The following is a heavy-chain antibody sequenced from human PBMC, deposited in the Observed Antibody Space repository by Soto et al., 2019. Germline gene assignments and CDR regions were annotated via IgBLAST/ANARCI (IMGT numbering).Heavy chain of an antibody. CDR2: ISYDGSNK. J-gene: IGHJ6*02. Sequence: QVQLVESGGGVVQPGRSLRLSCAASGFTFSSYAMHWVRQAPGKGLEWLAVISYDGSNKYYADSVKGRFTISRDNSKNTLYLQMNSLIAEDTAVYYCARTGRYCSSTSCYGNYYYYGMDVWGQGTTVTVSS. CDR3: ARTGRYCSSTSCYGNYYYYGMDV. V-gene: IGHV3-30-3*01. D-gene: IGHD2-2*01. CDR1: GFTFSSYA.